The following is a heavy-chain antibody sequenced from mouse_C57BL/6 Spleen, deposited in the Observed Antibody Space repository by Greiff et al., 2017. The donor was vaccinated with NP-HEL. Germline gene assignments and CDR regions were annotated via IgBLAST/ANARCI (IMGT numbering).Heavy chain of an antibody. V-gene: IGHV1-15*01. CDR3: TKYGNGFMDY. CDR1: GYTFTDYE. D-gene: IGHD2-1*01. CDR2: IDPETGGT. J-gene: IGHJ4*01. Sequence: QVQLQQSGAELVRPGASVTLSCKASGYTFTDYEMHWVKQTPVHGLEWIGAIDPETGGTAYNQKFKGKAILTADKSSSTAYMELRSLTSEDSAVYYCTKYGNGFMDYWGQGTSVTVSS.